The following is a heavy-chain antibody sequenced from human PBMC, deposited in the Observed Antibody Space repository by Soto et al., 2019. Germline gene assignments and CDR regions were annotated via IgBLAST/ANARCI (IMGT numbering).Heavy chain of an antibody. CDR3: GRGRSGQIVVFY. CDR2: IGPESGAT. V-gene: IGHV1-2*02. D-gene: IGHD5-12*01. J-gene: IGHJ4*02. Sequence: ASVKVSCKASGYTFTGHYIHWVRQAPEQGPEWMGEIGPESGATRYAQKFQGRVTMTRDMSITTVYMELDNLSPDDTAVYYCGRGRSGQIVVFYWGQGTPVTVSS. CDR1: GYTFTGHY.